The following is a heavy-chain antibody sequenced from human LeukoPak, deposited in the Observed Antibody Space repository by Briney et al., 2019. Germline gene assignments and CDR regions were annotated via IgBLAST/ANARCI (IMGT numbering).Heavy chain of an antibody. CDR2: MKQDGSEK. V-gene: IGHV3-7*01. Sequence: GGSLRLSCAASGFTFSGFWMSWVRQTPGKGLEWVANMKQDGSEKYYVDSVKGRFTISRDNAKNSLSLQMNGLRVEDTAVYYCARAGSFWHYVYWGQGTLVTVSS. J-gene: IGHJ4*02. CDR1: GFTFSGFW. D-gene: IGHD1-7*01. CDR3: ARAGSFWHYVY.